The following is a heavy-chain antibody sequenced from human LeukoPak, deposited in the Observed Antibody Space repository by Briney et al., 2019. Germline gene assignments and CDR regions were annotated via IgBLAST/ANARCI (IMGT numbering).Heavy chain of an antibody. V-gene: IGHV3-15*01. CDR2: VKSKTNGGTT. CDR1: GFTFSNAW. CDR3: TAGIGHSDFDY. Sequence: GGSLRLSCAASGFTFSNAWMSWVRQAPGKGLEWVGRVKSKTNGGTTGYAAPVKGRFTISRDDSKNTYLRMNSLKSEDTAVYYCTAGIGHSDFDYWGQGTLVTVSS. D-gene: IGHD6-13*01. J-gene: IGHJ4*02.